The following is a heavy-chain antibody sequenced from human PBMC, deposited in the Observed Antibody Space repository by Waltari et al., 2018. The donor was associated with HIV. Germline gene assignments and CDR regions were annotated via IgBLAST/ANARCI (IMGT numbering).Heavy chain of an antibody. CDR3: AREALYDSSGYYFDY. CDR2: IKQDESEK. D-gene: IGHD3-22*01. Sequence: AASGFTFNNYWMTWVRQAPGKGLEWVANIKQDESEKYYVDSVKGRFTISRDNAKNSLFLQMNSLRAEDTAVYYCAREALYDSSGYYFDYWGQGTLVTVSS. V-gene: IGHV3-7*01. CDR1: GFTFNNYW. J-gene: IGHJ4*02.